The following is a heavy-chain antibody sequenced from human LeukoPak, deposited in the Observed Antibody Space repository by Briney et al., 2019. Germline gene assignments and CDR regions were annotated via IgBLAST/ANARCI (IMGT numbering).Heavy chain of an antibody. D-gene: IGHD1-26*01. Sequence: ASVKVSCKASGYTFTSYGISWVRQAPGQGLEWMGCISVYNGNTNYAQKLQGRVTMTTDTSTSTAYMELRSVRSDDTAVYYCARDPYSGSPYYFDYWGQGTLVTVSS. J-gene: IGHJ4*02. CDR1: GYTFTSYG. V-gene: IGHV1-18*01. CDR3: ARDPYSGSPYYFDY. CDR2: ISVYNGNT.